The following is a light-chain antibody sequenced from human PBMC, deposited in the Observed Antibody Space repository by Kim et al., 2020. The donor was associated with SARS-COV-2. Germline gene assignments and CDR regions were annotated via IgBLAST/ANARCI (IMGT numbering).Light chain of an antibody. CDR1: SGHSTYM. J-gene: IGLJ2*01. CDR2: VLESRSY. CDR3: ETWDSYVV. V-gene: IGLV4-60*03. Sequence: GSSINLTCTLSSGHSTYMIEWHQQQPGKAPRCLLRVLESRSYEKGSGVPDRFSGSSSGADRCLSISNLQSDDEAECYCETWDSYVVFGGGTQLTVL.